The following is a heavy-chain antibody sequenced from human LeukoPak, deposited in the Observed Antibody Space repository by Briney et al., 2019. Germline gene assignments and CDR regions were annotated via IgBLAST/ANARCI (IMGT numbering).Heavy chain of an antibody. Sequence: ASAKVSCKVSGYTLSELSMNSVGRAPGKGGEEWRGFDAEDGETIYAQKFQGRVTMTEDTSTDTAYMELSSMRSEDTAMHYCAAGLIVTAPYSSGWYVSFDPWGQGTLVTVSS. CDR3: AAGLIVTAPYSSGWYVSFDP. D-gene: IGHD6-19*01. CDR1: GYTLSELS. J-gene: IGHJ5*02. V-gene: IGHV1-24*01. CDR2: FDAEDGET.